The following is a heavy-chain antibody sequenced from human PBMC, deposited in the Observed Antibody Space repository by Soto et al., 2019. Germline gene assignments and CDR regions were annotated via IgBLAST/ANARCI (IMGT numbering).Heavy chain of an antibody. D-gene: IGHD1-1*01. CDR3: ARGRYGDY. CDR1: GYIFTTYG. J-gene: IGHJ4*02. V-gene: IGHV1-18*01. Sequence: QVHLVQSVAEVKKPGASVKVSCKGSGYIFTTYGITWVRQAPGKGLEWMGWISAHNVNTNYAHKLQGRVTMTRDTSTSTAYMELRNLRSDDTAVYYCARGRYGDYWGQGALVTVSS. CDR2: ISAHNVNT.